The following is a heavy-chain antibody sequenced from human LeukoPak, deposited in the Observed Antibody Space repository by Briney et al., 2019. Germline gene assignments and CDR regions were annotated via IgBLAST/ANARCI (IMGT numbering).Heavy chain of an antibody. D-gene: IGHD1-1*01. CDR1: GGSISSYY. CDR2: IYYSGST. CDR3: ARGRVSSSTWYSTYYYYFYMDV. V-gene: IGHV4-59*01. J-gene: IGHJ6*03. Sequence: SETLSLTCTVSGGSISSYYWSWIRQPPGKGLEWIGYIYYSGSTNYKSSLKSRVTISVDTSKNQFSLKLSSVTAADTAVYFCARGRVSSSTWYSTYYYYFYMDVWGKGTTVTVSS.